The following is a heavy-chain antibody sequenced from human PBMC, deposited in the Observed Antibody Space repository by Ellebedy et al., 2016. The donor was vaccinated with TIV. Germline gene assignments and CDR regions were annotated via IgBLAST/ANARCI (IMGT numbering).Heavy chain of an antibody. CDR2: VYSGGRT. D-gene: IGHD2-15*01. Sequence: MPSETLSLTCTVSGGSVSSDYWSWIRQPPGRGLEWVGYVYSGGRTTYTPSLKSRVTISADTSRNQFSLQLTSMSTADTAVYYCARSTSSTWSYFDYWGRGTPVTVSS. J-gene: IGHJ2*01. V-gene: IGHV4-59*02. CDR1: GGSVSSDY. CDR3: ARSTSSTWSYFDY.